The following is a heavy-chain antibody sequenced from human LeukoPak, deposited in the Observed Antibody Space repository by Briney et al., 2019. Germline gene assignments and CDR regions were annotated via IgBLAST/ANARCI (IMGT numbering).Heavy chain of an antibody. Sequence: GASVKVSCKASGYTFTGYYMHWVRQAPGQGLEWMGWINPNSGGTNYAQKFQGRVTMTRDTSISTAYIELSRLRSDDTAVYYCARDYYGSGSHSPFDYWGQGTLVTVSS. V-gene: IGHV1-2*02. CDR2: INPNSGGT. CDR3: ARDYYGSGSHSPFDY. J-gene: IGHJ4*02. CDR1: GYTFTGYY. D-gene: IGHD3-10*01.